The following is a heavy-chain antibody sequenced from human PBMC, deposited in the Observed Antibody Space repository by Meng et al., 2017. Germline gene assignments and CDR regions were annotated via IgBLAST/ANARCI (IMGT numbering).Heavy chain of an antibody. Sequence: GESLKISCAASGFTFSSYSMNWVRQAPGKGLEWVANIKQDGSEKYYVDSVKGRFTISRDNAKNSLYLQMNSLRAEDTAVYYCARDYGYCSSTSCLYGMDVWGQGTTVTVSS. J-gene: IGHJ6*02. V-gene: IGHV3-7*01. CDR3: ARDYGYCSSTSCLYGMDV. D-gene: IGHD2-2*01. CDR1: GFTFSSYS. CDR2: IKQDGSEK.